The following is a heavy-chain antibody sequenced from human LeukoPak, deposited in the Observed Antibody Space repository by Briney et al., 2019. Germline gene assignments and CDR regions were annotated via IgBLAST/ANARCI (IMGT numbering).Heavy chain of an antibody. CDR2: IYSGGDT. V-gene: IGHV3-66*01. CDR3: AKERSLEIAVAGTIFDY. J-gene: IGHJ4*02. Sequence: GGSLRLSCAASGFTFSSYWMSWVRQAPGKGLEWVSVIYSGGDTYYADSVKGRFIISRDNSKNMIYLEMSSLKAEDTAVYYCAKERSLEIAVAGTIFDYWGQGTLVTVSS. CDR1: GFTFSSYW. D-gene: IGHD6-19*01.